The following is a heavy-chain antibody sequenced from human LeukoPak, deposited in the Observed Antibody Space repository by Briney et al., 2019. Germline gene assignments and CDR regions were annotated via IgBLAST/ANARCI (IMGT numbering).Heavy chain of an antibody. CDR1: GGSISSYY. J-gene: IGHJ4*02. V-gene: IGHV4-59*01. D-gene: IGHD2-15*01. CDR2: IYYSGST. CDR3: ARRNVAATSPFDY. Sequence: PAETLSLTCTVSGGSISSYYWSWIRQPPGKGLEWIGYIYYSGSTNYNPSLKSRVTISVDTSKNQFSLKLSSVTAADTAVYYCARRNVAATSPFDYWGQGTLVAVS.